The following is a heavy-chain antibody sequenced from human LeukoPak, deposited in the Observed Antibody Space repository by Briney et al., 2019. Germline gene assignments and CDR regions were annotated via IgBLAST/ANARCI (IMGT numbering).Heavy chain of an antibody. Sequence: GASVKVSCKVSGYTLTELSMHWVRQAPGKGLEWMGGFDPEDGETIYAQKFQGRVTMTEDTSTDTAYMELSSLRSEDTAVYYCATVGITMVRGVLKGPLDYWGQGTLVTVSS. CDR2: FDPEDGET. CDR3: ATVGITMVRGVLKGPLDY. V-gene: IGHV1-24*01. CDR1: GYTLTELS. D-gene: IGHD3-10*01. J-gene: IGHJ4*02.